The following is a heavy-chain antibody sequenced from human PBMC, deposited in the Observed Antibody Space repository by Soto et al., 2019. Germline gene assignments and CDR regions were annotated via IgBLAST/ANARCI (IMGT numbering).Heavy chain of an antibody. V-gene: IGHV3-23*01. D-gene: IGHD2-21*02. J-gene: IGHJ4*02. CDR1: GFTFRSYA. CDR3: AKGRPWDVNCGGDCSNFDY. Sequence: GGSLRLSCEASGFTFRSYAMSWVRQAPGKGLEWVSAISVSGASTYYADSVKGRFTISRDNSMNTLYLQMNSLRAEDTAVYYCAKGRPWDVNCGGDCSNFDYWGQGTLVTVSS. CDR2: ISVSGAST.